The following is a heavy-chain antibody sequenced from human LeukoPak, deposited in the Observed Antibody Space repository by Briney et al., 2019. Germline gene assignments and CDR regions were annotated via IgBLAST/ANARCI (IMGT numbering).Heavy chain of an antibody. CDR2: INQDGSGE. J-gene: IGHJ4*02. CDR1: GFTFSTYS. Sequence: GASLRLSCAASGFTFSTYSMCWVRQAPGQGLDLVTSINQDGSGEYYVDSLRGRFTISRDNATNSLYLQINSLRAEDTAFYYCARSPSPGLQFYYFDYWGQGALVIVSS. CDR3: ARSPSPGLQFYYFDY. D-gene: IGHD4-11*01. V-gene: IGHV3-7*02.